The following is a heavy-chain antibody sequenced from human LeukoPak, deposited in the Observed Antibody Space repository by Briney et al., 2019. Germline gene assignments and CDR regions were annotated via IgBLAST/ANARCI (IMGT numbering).Heavy chain of an antibody. J-gene: IGHJ4*02. CDR3: AKVPFVVVTQLYYFDY. CDR2: ISGSGGST. Sequence: GGSLRLSCAASGFTFSSYAMSWVRQAPGKGLEWVSAISGSGGSTYYADSVKGRFTISRDNSKNTLYLQMNSLRAEDTAVYYCAKVPFVVVTQLYYFDYWGQGTLVTVSS. CDR1: GFTFSSYA. D-gene: IGHD2-21*02. V-gene: IGHV3-23*01.